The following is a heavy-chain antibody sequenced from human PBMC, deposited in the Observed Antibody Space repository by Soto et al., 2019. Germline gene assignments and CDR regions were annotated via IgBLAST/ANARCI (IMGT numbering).Heavy chain of an antibody. Sequence: QVQLVESGGGVVQPGRSLRLSCAASGFTFSSYAMHWVRQAPGKGLEWVAVISYDGSNKYYADSVKGRFTISRDNSKNTLYLQMNSLRAEDTAVYYCARDPRLGLPGAFDIWGQGTMVTVSS. V-gene: IGHV3-30-3*01. D-gene: IGHD4-17*01. J-gene: IGHJ3*02. CDR2: ISYDGSNK. CDR1: GFTFSSYA. CDR3: ARDPRLGLPGAFDI.